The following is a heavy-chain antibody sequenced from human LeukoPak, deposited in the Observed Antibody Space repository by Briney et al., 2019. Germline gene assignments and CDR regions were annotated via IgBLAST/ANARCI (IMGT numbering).Heavy chain of an antibody. J-gene: IGHJ1*01. D-gene: IGHD3-22*01. CDR1: GYTFTGYY. CDR2: INPNSGGT. Sequence: GSVKVSCEASGYTFTGYYMHWVRQAPGQGLEWMGWINPNSGGTNYAQKFQGRVTMTRDTSISTAYLELSRLRSDDTAVYYCARDTSGTWYYYDSSSYSERLYQHWREGTLVTVCS. CDR3: ARDTSGTWYYYDSSSYSERLYQH. V-gene: IGHV1-2*02.